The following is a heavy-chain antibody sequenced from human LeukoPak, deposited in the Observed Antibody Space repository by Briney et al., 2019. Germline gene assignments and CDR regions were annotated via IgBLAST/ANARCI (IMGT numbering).Heavy chain of an antibody. Sequence: SETLSLTCTVSGGSISSGDYYWSWIRQPPGKGLEWIGYIYYSGGTYYNPSLKSRVTISVDTSKNQFSLKPSSVTAADTAVYYCARYEFAGFDPWGQGTLVTVSS. CDR3: ARYEFAGFDP. CDR2: IYYSGGT. J-gene: IGHJ5*02. D-gene: IGHD3-10*01. V-gene: IGHV4-30-4*01. CDR1: GGSISSGDYY.